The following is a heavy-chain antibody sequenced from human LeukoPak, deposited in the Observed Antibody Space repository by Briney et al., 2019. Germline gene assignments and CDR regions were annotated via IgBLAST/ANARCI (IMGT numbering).Heavy chain of an antibody. CDR2: INHSGGT. J-gene: IGHJ4*02. Sequence: SETLSLTCGVYGGSFSAYYWSWIRQSPGEGLEWIGEINHSGGTNYNPSLKSRVAISVDTSKNQFSLKLNSVTAADTAVYYCAREGRSRASTGEDLDYWGQGTLVTVSS. D-gene: IGHD2-2*01. V-gene: IGHV4-34*01. CDR3: AREGRSRASTGEDLDY. CDR1: GGSFSAYY.